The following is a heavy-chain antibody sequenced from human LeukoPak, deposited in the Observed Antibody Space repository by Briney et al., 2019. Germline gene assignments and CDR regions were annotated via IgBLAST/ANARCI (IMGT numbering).Heavy chain of an antibody. V-gene: IGHV4-59*01. CDR3: ATFSGGSFDY. CDR1: GGSISSYY. D-gene: IGHD3-16*01. J-gene: IGHJ4*02. CDR2: IFYSGST. Sequence: SEIVSLTCTVSGGSISSYYWSWIRQPPGEGLEWIGYIFYSGSTNYNPSLKSRVTISVDTSKNQFSLKLSSVTAADTAVYYCATFSGGSFDYWGQGTLVSVSS.